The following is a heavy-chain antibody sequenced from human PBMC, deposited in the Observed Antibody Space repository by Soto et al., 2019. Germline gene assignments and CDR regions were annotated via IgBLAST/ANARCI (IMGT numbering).Heavy chain of an antibody. D-gene: IGHD2-8*01. CDR1: GFTFSSYW. J-gene: IGHJ4*02. Sequence: EEQLVESGGGLVQPGGSLRLSCAASGFTFSSYWMHWVRQAPGKGLVWVSRINPGGTITDYADSVKGQFTISRDNAKNTVYLKVNSLRGDDTAEYFCARVPIGKYGVWNYWGQGTMVTVSS. CDR3: ARVPIGKYGVWNY. CDR2: INPGGTIT. V-gene: IGHV3-74*01.